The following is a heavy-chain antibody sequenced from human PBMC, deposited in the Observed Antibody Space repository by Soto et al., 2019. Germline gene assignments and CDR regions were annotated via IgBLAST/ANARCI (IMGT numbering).Heavy chain of an antibody. CDR1: GFTFSSYA. J-gene: IGHJ2*01. V-gene: IGHV3-23*01. CDR3: AKDPSSYGPNWYFDL. D-gene: IGHD5-18*01. CDR2: ISGSGGST. Sequence: GGSLRLSCAASGFTFSSYAMSWVRQAPGKGLEWVSAISGSGGSTYYADSVKGRFTISRANSKNTLYLQMNSLRAEDTAVYYCAKDPSSYGPNWYFDLWGRGTLVTVSS.